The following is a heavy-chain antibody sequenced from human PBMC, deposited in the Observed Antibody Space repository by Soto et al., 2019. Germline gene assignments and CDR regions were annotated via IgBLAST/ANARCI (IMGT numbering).Heavy chain of an antibody. V-gene: IGHV4-59*01. CDR3: SRGRRFSSTSYRGFDP. CDR2: TSYSGST. CDR1: GGSISTYY. Sequence: SETLSLTCTVSGGSISTYYWSWIRQPPGKGLEWIGYTSYSGSTDYNPSLKSRVTISLDTSKNQFSLKLSSVTAADTAVYHCSRGRRFSSTSYRGFDPWGQGTLVTVSS. D-gene: IGHD6-13*01. J-gene: IGHJ5*02.